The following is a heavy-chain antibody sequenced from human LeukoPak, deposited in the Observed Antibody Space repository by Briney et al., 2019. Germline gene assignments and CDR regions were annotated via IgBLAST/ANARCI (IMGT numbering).Heavy chain of an antibody. CDR1: GGTFSSYV. Sequence: SVKVSCKASGGTFSSYVISWVRQAPGQGLEWMGGIIPIFGTANYAQKFQGRVTITADESTSTAYMELSSLRSEDTAVYYCARGNTSSWYIENNWFDPWGQGTLVTVSS. J-gene: IGHJ5*02. CDR3: ARGNTSSWYIENNWFDP. V-gene: IGHV1-69*13. CDR2: IIPIFGTA. D-gene: IGHD6-13*01.